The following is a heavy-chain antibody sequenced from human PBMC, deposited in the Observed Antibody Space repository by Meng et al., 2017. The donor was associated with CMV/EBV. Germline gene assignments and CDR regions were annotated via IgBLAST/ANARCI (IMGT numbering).Heavy chain of an antibody. V-gene: IGHV1-69*10. J-gene: IGHJ5*02. CDR2: IIPILCIA. Sequence: SSVKVSCKASGYTFTSYGISWVRQAPGQGLEWMGWIIPILCIANYAQKFQGRVTITADKSTSTAYMELSSLRSEDTAVYYCARDVRFELAARWIDPWGQGTLVNVSS. CDR1: GYTFTSYG. D-gene: IGHD6-6*01. CDR3: ARDVRFELAARWIDP.